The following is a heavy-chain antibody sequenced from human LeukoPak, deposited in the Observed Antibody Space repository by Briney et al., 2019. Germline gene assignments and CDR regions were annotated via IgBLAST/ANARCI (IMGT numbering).Heavy chain of an antibody. D-gene: IGHD2/OR15-2a*01. J-gene: IGHJ4*02. CDR3: ARANSLGY. CDR1: GFTFSSYW. Sequence: VGSLRLSCAASGFTFSSYWMSWVRQAPGKGLEWVANIKHDGSEKYYVDSVKGRFTISRDNAKDSLYLQMNSLRAQDTAVYYCARANSLGYWGQGTLVTVSS. V-gene: IGHV3-7*01. CDR2: IKHDGSEK.